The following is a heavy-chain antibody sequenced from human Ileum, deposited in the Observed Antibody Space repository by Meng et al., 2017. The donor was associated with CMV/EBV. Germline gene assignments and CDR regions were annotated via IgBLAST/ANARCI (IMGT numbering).Heavy chain of an antibody. D-gene: IGHD5-24*01. V-gene: IGHV4-34*01. J-gene: IGHJ4*02. CDR1: GGSFSGYY. CDR3: ARGRRDGYNNPPLDY. CDR2: INHSGST. Sequence: QGQLQQWGAGLFKPSETPSLTCAVDGGSFSGYYWSWIRQPPGKGLEWIGEINHSGSTNYNPSLKSRVTISVDTSKNQFSLKLSSVTAADTAVYYCARGRRDGYNNPPLDYWGQGTLVTVSS.